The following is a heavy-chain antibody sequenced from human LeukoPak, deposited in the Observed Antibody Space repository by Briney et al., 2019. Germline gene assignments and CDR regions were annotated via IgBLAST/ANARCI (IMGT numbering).Heavy chain of an antibody. V-gene: IGHV3-30*02. CDR2: IRYDGSNK. Sequence: PGGSLRLSCAASGFTFSSYGMHWVRQAPGKGLEWVAFIRYDGSNKYYADSVKGRFTISRDDSKNTLFLQMSSLKTEDTAIYYCITEPPMDFFVVLPAWGQGTLVTVSS. CDR3: ITEPPMDFFVVLPA. CDR1: GFTFSSYG. J-gene: IGHJ5*02. D-gene: IGHD2-2*01.